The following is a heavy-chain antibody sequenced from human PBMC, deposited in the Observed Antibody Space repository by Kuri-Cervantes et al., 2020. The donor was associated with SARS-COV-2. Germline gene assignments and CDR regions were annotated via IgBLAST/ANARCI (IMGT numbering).Heavy chain of an antibody. V-gene: IGHV3-23*01. CDR2: ISGSGDNT. Sequence: GGSLRVSCAASGFTFSSYAMSWVRQAPGKGLEWVSAISGSGDNTYYADSVKGRLIISRDNSKNTLYLQMNSLRAEDTAAYYCARSYDHYDYVWGSYRYTGRVGYFDYWGQRTLVTVSS. J-gene: IGHJ4*02. CDR1: GFTFSSYA. D-gene: IGHD3-16*02. CDR3: ARSYDHYDYVWGSYRYTGRVGYFDY.